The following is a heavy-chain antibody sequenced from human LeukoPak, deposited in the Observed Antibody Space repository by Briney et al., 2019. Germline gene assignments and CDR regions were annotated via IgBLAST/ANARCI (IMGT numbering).Heavy chain of an antibody. J-gene: IGHJ4*02. D-gene: IGHD2-2*01. Sequence: GESLKISCKGSGYSFTSFWIAWVRQMPGKGLEWMGIIFAADSDTRYSPSFQGQVTISADKSINTAYLQWSSLKASDTAMYYCARSMGTCTSWYSIGPSDYWGQGTLVTVSS. CDR2: IFAADSDT. CDR3: ARSMGTCTSWYSIGPSDY. V-gene: IGHV5-51*01. CDR1: GYSFTSFW.